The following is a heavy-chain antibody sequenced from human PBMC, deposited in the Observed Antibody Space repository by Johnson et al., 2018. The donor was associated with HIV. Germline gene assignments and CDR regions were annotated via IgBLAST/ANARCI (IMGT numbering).Heavy chain of an antibody. J-gene: IGHJ3*02. Sequence: VQLVESGGGLVQPGGSLRLSCAASGFTFSCYDVHWVRQATGKGLEWVSPIGTAGDTYYPGSVKGRFTISRENAKNSLYLQMNSLRAEDTAVYYCARGRKTVTTVRPSAFDIWGQGTMVTVSS. CDR3: ARGRKTVTTVRPSAFDI. CDR1: GFTFSCYD. V-gene: IGHV3-13*01. D-gene: IGHD4-17*01. CDR2: IGTAGDT.